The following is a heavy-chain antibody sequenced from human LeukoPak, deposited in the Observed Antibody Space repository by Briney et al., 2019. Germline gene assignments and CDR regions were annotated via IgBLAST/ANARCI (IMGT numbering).Heavy chain of an antibody. V-gene: IGHV4-61*02. D-gene: IGHD2-2*01. CDR1: GGSISSGSFY. CDR2: IYTSGTT. Sequence: PSETLSLTCTVSGGSISSGSFYWSWIRQPAGKGLEWIGRIYTSGTTNYNPSLKSRVTMSVDTSKNQFSLKLSSVTAADTAVYHCAREYCSRTSCYLDYWGQGTLVTVSS. J-gene: IGHJ4*02. CDR3: AREYCSRTSCYLDY.